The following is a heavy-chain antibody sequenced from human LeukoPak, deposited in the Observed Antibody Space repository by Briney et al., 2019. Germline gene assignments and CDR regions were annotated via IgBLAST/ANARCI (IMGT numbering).Heavy chain of an antibody. V-gene: IGHV4-38-2*02. CDR3: ARDGESWWLDGRYFDY. CDR2: IYHSGST. Sequence: PSETLSLTCTVSGYYISSGYYWGWIRQPPGKGLEWIGSIYHSGSTYYNPPLKSRVTISVDTSKNHFSLKLSSVTAADTAVYYCARDGESWWLDGRYFDYWGQGTLVTVSS. CDR1: GYYISSGYY. J-gene: IGHJ4*02. D-gene: IGHD6-19*01.